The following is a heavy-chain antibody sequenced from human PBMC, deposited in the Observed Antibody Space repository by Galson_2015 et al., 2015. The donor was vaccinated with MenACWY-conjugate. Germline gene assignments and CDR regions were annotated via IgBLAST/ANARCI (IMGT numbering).Heavy chain of an antibody. CDR3: ARGRITIGP. V-gene: IGHV3-7*03. CDR2: IKQDGSEK. CDR1: GFTISGYW. J-gene: IGHJ5*02. Sequence: SLRISCAASGFTISGYWKSWVRQAPGKGVEGVAKIKQDGSEKNYVDSVKGRFTISRDNAKNSLYLEVNSLRAEDTAVYYCARGRITIGPWGQGTLVTVSS. D-gene: IGHD3-9*01.